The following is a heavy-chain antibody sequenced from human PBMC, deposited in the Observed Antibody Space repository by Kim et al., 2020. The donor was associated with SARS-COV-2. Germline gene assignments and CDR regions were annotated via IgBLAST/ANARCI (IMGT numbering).Heavy chain of an antibody. D-gene: IGHD6-13*01. Sequence: SETLSLTCTVSGASITTYFWSWIRQPPGKGLEWIGYIYYSGTTKYNPSLQSRVTISVDMSKNQFSLKSSSVTAADTAVYNCARGRSSYLWGQGTLVTVSS. J-gene: IGHJ5*02. CDR1: GASITTYF. CDR3: ARGRSSYL. V-gene: IGHV4-59*13. CDR2: IYYSGTT.